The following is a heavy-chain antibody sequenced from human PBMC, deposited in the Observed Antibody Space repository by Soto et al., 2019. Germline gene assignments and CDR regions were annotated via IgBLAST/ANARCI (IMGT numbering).Heavy chain of an antibody. CDR3: ARDLGFGELNPPLYYYYGMDV. V-gene: IGHV3-33*01. CDR2: IWYDGSNK. D-gene: IGHD3-10*01. Sequence: AGSLRLSCAASRFTFSSYGMHWVRQAPGKGLEWVAVIWYDGSNKYYADSVKGRFTISRDNSKNTLYLQMNSLRAEDTAVYYCARDLGFGELNPPLYYYYGMDVWGQGTTVTVSS. CDR1: RFTFSSYG. J-gene: IGHJ6*02.